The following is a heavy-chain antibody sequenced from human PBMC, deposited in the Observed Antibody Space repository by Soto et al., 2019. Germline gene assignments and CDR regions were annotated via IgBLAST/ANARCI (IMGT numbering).Heavy chain of an antibody. J-gene: IGHJ4*02. CDR2: IYYSGST. D-gene: IGHD1-26*01. CDR1: GGSISSGDYY. CDR3: ATYYPGAPHDY. V-gene: IGHV4-30-4*01. Sequence: TSETLSLTCTVSGGSISSGDYYWSRIRQPPGKGLEWIGNIYYSGSTYYNPSLKSRVTISVDTSKNQFSLKLSSVTAADTAVYYCATYYPGAPHDYWGQGTLVTVSS.